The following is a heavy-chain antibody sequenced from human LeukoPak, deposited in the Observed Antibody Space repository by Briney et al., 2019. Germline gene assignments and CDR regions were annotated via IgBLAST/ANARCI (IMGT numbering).Heavy chain of an antibody. CDR1: GYSFTSYW. D-gene: IGHD6-19*01. Sequence: GESLKISCKGSGYSFTSYWIGWVRQMPGKGLEWMGIIYPGDSDTIYSPSFQGPVTISANKSIDTAYLPRSSLKTSDNALYYFGRAPRWRSGWYAFDYWGQGTLVTVSS. CDR2: IYPGDSDT. CDR3: GRAPRWRSGWYAFDY. V-gene: IGHV5-51*01. J-gene: IGHJ4*02.